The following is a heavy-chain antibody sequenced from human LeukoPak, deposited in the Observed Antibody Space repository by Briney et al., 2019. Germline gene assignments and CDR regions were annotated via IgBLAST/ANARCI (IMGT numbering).Heavy chain of an antibody. J-gene: IGHJ3*02. CDR1: GYAFTDYY. CDR3: ARESLVRLTSGFDI. Sequence: ASVKVSCKASGYAFTDYYMHWVRQAPGQGLEWMGWISPNSGGTNYAQKFQGRVTTTRDTSISTAYMELSRLRSDDTAIYYCARESLVRLTSGFDIWGQGTMVTVSS. V-gene: IGHV1-2*02. CDR2: ISPNSGGT. D-gene: IGHD3-10*01.